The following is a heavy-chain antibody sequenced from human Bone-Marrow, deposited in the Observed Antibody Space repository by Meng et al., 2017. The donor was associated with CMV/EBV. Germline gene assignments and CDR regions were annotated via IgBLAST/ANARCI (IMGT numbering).Heavy chain of an antibody. V-gene: IGHV3-20*04. CDR3: AKEFRVGATVGLDYYYGMDV. D-gene: IGHD1-26*01. Sequence: GGSLRLSCAASGFSFDDYGMSWVRQAPGKGLDWVSGINWNGGSTGYADSVKGRFTISRDNSKNSLYLQMNSLRAEDTALYYCAKEFRVGATVGLDYYYGMDVWGQGTTVTVSS. J-gene: IGHJ6*02. CDR1: GFSFDDYG. CDR2: INWNGGST.